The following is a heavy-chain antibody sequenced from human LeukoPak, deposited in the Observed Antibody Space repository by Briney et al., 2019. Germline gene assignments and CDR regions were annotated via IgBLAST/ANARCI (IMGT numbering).Heavy chain of an antibody. D-gene: IGHD4-23*01. CDR3: ARAGYGGNYYYYYYMDV. J-gene: IGHJ6*03. CDR2: INHSGST. V-gene: IGHV4-34*01. Sequence: PSETLSLTCAVYGGSFSGYYWSWIRQPPGKGLEWIGEINHSGSTNYNPSLKSRVTISVDTSKNQFSLKLSSVTAADTAVYYCARAGYGGNYYYYYYMDVWGKGTTVTISS. CDR1: GGSFSGYY.